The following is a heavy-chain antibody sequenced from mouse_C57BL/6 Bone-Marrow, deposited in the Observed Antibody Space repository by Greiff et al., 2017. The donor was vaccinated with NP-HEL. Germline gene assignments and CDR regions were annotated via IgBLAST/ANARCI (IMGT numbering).Heavy chain of an antibody. CDR3: ARSGGTCY. CDR1: GYTFTDYY. V-gene: IGHV1-26*01. J-gene: IGHJ2*01. Sequence: EVQLQQSGPELVKPGASVKISCKASGYTFTDYYMNWVKQSHGKSLEWIGDLNPNNGGTSYNQKFKGKATLTVDKSSSTAYMELRSLTAADTAVYYCARSGGTCYWGQGTTLTVSS. CDR2: LNPNNGGT. D-gene: IGHD1-1*02.